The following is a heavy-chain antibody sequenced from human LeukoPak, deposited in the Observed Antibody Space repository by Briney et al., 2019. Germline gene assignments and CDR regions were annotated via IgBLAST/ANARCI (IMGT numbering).Heavy chain of an antibody. CDR1: DVSISSGDYY. V-gene: IGHV4-30-4*01. CDR2: IYYSGST. D-gene: IGHD3-22*01. J-gene: IGHJ4*02. Sequence: PSETLSLTCTVSDVSISSGDYYWSWIRQPPGKGLEWIGYIYYSGSTYNTPSLKSRMSISLDTSKNQFSLRLSSVTAADTAVYFCAREAYHYDSSGYRSPAYLDYGGQGPLVTVSS. CDR3: AREAYHYDSSGYRSPAYLDY.